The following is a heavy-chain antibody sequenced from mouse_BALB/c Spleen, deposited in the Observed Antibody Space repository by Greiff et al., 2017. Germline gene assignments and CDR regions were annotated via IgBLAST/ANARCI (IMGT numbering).Heavy chain of an antibody. CDR2: IYPGSGST. D-gene: IGHD2-1*01. V-gene: IGHV1S22*01. CDR3: TRKGGNYGFDY. Sequence: LQQPGSELVRPGASVKLSCKASGYTFTSYWMHWVKQRPGQGLEWIGNIYPGSGSTNDDEKFKSKATLTVDTSSSTAYMQLSSLTSEDSAVYYCTRKGGNYGFDYWGQGTTLTVSS. CDR1: GYTFTSYW. J-gene: IGHJ2*01.